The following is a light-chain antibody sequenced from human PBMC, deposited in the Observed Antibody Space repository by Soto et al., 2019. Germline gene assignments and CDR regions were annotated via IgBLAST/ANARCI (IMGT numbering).Light chain of an antibody. CDR2: EVS. V-gene: IGLV2-14*01. Sequence: LTQPASVSGSPGQSITISCTGTSSDVGGYNYVSWYQQHPGKAPKLMIYEVSNRPSGVSNRFSGSKSGNTASLTISGLQAEDEADYYCSSYTSINTLVFGTGTKVTVL. CDR1: SSDVGGYNY. CDR3: SSYTSINTLV. J-gene: IGLJ1*01.